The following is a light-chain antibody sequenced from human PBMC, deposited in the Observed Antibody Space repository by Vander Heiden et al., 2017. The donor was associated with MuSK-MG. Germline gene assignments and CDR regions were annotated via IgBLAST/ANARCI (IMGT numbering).Light chain of an antibody. CDR1: QNIRTN. J-gene: IGKJ4*01. CDR2: GAS. CDR3: QQYNNGPPALT. V-gene: IGKV3-15*01. Sequence: EMVLTQSPATLSVSPGERATLSCRARQNIRTNLAWYQQTPGQAPRLLIYGASTRATGIQARFSGSGSGTDVTLTISSRQSEDFAVYYCQQYNNGPPALTFGGGTKVEIK.